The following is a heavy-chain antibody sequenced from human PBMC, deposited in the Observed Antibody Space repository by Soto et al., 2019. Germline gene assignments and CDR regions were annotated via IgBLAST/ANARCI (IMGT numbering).Heavy chain of an antibody. D-gene: IGHD3-10*01. V-gene: IGHV3-21*01. Sequence: EVQLVESGGGLVKPGGSLRLSCAASEFSFSDYSMNWVRQAPGKGLEWVSSISSSSSNINYADSVKGRFSISRDNAKKLLFLQMNSLRVEDTAVYFCARHPPWHPDYGSTKRAFDLWGQGTMVTVSS. CDR3: ARHPPWHPDYGSTKRAFDL. CDR1: EFSFSDYS. CDR2: ISSSSSNI. J-gene: IGHJ3*01.